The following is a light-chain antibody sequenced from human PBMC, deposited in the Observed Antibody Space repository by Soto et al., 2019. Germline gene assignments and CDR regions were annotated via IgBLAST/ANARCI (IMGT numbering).Light chain of an antibody. CDR3: QQSYSSLSIT. CDR1: QSISSY. CDR2: AAS. Sequence: DIQMTQSPSSLSASVGDRVTITCGASQSISSYLNWYQQKPGKAPKLLIYAASTLQSGVPSSFSGSGSGTDFTLTISSLKPEDFANYYCQQSYSSLSITFGQGTRLEIK. V-gene: IGKV1-39*01. J-gene: IGKJ5*01.